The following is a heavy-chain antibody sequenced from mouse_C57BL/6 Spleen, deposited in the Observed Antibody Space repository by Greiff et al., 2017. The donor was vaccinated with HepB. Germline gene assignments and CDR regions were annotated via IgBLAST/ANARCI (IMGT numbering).Heavy chain of an antibody. J-gene: IGHJ4*01. Sequence: EVHLVESGGGLVKPGGSLKLSCAASGFTFSDYGMHWVRQAPEKGLEWVAYISSGSSTIYYADTVKGRFTISRDNAKNTLFLQMTSLRSEDTAMYYCARTVPGAMDYWGQGTSVTVSS. CDR1: GFTFSDYG. CDR3: ARTVPGAMDY. CDR2: ISSGSSTI. D-gene: IGHD1-1*01. V-gene: IGHV5-17*01.